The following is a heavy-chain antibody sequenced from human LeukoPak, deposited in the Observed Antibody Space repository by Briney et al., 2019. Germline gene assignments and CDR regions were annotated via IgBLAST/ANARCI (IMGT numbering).Heavy chain of an antibody. J-gene: IGHJ6*02. V-gene: IGHV4-39*01. CDR1: GGSISSSSYY. Sequence: SETLSLTCTVSGGSISSSSYYWGWLRQPPGKGLEWIGSIYYSGSTYYNPSLKSRVTISVDTSKNQFSLKLSSVTAADTAVYYCARLVYSNYLGYYYYYGMDVWGQGTTVTVSS. CDR3: ARLVYSNYLGYYYYYGMDV. CDR2: IYYSGST. D-gene: IGHD4-11*01.